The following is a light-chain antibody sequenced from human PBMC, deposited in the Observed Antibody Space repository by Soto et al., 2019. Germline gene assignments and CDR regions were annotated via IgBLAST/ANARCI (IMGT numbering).Light chain of an antibody. CDR1: TSNIGGNS. CDR2: DDN. V-gene: IGLV1-51*01. J-gene: IGLJ1*01. Sequence: QSVMTQPPSVSAAPGQTVTISCSGSTSNIGGNSVSWYQRLPGTAPKLLIYDDNKRPSGIPDRFSGSKSGTAATLGITGFQTGDEADYYCGSWDSSLSAYVFGAGTQLTVL. CDR3: GSWDSSLSAYV.